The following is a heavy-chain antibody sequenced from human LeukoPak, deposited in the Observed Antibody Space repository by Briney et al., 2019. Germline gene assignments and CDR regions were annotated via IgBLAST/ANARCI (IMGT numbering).Heavy chain of an antibody. CDR3: ARIYGDYSLYYFDY. CDR1: GASISSPTYY. V-gene: IGHV4-61*02. Sequence: SETLSLTCAVSGASISSPTYYWAWIRQPAGKALEWIGRMHITGNTNHNPSLSSRVTISLDTSKNQFSLKLNSVTAADTAVYYCARIYGDYSLYYFDYWGQGTLVTVSS. CDR2: MHITGNT. J-gene: IGHJ4*02. D-gene: IGHD4-17*01.